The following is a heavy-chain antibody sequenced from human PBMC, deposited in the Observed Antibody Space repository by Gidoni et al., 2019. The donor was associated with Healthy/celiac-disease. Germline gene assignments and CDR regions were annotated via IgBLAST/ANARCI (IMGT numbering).Heavy chain of an antibody. CDR2: ISSSSSYI. CDR1: GFTFSSYS. V-gene: IGHV3-21*01. Sequence: EVQLVASGGGLVKPGGSLSLSCAASGFTFSSYSMNWVRQAPGKGLEWVSSISSSSSYIYYADSVKGRFTISRDNAKNSLYLQMNSLRAEDTAVYYCARRVGALPPDYWGQGTLVTVSS. J-gene: IGHJ4*02. CDR3: ARRVGALPPDY. D-gene: IGHD1-26*01.